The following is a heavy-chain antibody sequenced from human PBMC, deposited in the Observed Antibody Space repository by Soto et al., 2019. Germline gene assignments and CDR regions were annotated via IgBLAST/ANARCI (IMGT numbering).Heavy chain of an antibody. J-gene: IGHJ4*02. CDR2: ISYSGSA. D-gene: IGHD6-13*01. V-gene: IGHV4-59*01. CDR3: AQQADSRVRLNY. CDR1: TGSISNFY. Sequence: SETLSLTCTVSTGSISNFYWSWIRQPPGKGLEWIGYISYSGSAYYSPSLKSRATISVDPSKNQLSLKVRSVPAADTAVYYCAQQADSRVRLNYWGQGALVTVSS.